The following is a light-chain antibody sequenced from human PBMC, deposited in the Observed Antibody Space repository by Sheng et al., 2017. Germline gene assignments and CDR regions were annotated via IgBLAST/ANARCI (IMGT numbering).Light chain of an antibody. CDR1: QSISSW. J-gene: IGKJ2*01. CDR2: KAS. V-gene: IGKV1-5*03. CDR3: QQTSRTPYT. Sequence: DIQMTQSPSTLSAFVGDRVTITCRASQSISSWLAWYQQKPGKAPKLLIYKASSLESGVPSRFSGGGSGTDFTLTISSVRPEDFATYYCQQTSRTPYTFGHGTTLEIK.